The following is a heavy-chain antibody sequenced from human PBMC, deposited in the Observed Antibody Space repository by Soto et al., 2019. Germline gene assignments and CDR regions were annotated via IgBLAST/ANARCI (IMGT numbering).Heavy chain of an antibody. CDR1: GFTFRIYS. CDR2: ISYDGSKK. Sequence: QVQLVGSGGGVVQPGRSLRLSCAPSGFTFRIYSIHWVRQAPGKGLEWVAVISYDGSKKYFADSVKGRFTISRDNSENTLYLQMNSLRTEDTAVYYCARAGYSRGWYGEGFGYWGQGALVTVSS. V-gene: IGHV3-30-3*01. D-gene: IGHD6-19*01. J-gene: IGHJ4*02. CDR3: ARAGYSRGWYGEGFGY.